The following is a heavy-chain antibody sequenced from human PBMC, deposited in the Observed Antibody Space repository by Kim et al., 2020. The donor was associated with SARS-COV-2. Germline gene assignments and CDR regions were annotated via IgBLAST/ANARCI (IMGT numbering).Heavy chain of an antibody. CDR3: ASSGISSSSESYGMDV. Sequence: GGSLRLSCAASGFIFSSYAMSWVRQAPGKGLEWVSVIGGSAYSTYYADSVKGRFTISRDNSKNTLYLQMNSLRAEDTAVYYCASSGISSSSESYGMDVWGQGTTVTVSS. CDR2: IGGSAYST. CDR1: GFIFSSYA. D-gene: IGHD6-6*01. V-gene: IGHV3-23*01. J-gene: IGHJ6*02.